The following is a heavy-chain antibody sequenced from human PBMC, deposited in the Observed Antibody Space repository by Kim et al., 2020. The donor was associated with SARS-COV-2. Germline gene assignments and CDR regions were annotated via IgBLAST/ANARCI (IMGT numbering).Heavy chain of an antibody. J-gene: IGHJ4*02. V-gene: IGHV3-23*01. D-gene: IGHD2-2*02. CDR3: AKDAATCSSTSCYIGGIDY. Sequence: GRFTISGDNSKNTLYRQMNSLRAEDTAVYYCAKDAATCSSTSCYIGGIDYWGQGTLVTVSS.